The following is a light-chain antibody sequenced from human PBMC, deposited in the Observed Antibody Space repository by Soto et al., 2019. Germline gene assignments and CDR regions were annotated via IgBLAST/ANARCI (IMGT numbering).Light chain of an antibody. J-gene: IGKJ4*01. CDR2: AAS. CDR3: LQTYNYPLT. Sequence: EVVLTQSPGTLSLSPGERATLSCRASQSVSSSYLGWYQQKPGQAPRLLIFAASSRATGIPDRFSGSGSGTDFTLTISRLEPEDVAVYYCLQTYNYPLTFGGGTRVEI. V-gene: IGKV3-20*01. CDR1: QSVSSSY.